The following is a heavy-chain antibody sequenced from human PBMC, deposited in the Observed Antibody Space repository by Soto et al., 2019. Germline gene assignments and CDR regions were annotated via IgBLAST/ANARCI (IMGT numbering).Heavy chain of an antibody. J-gene: IGHJ5*02. CDR3: ARHLAVAGLYNWFDP. D-gene: IGHD6-19*01. CDR1: GGSISSSCYC. V-gene: IGHV4-39*01. CDR2: IYYSGST. Sequence: SETLSLTCAVYGGSISSSCYCWVRLRPPPGKGLEWIGSIYYSGSTYYNPSLKSRVTISVDTSKNQFSLKLSSVTAADTAVYYCARHLAVAGLYNWFDPWGQGTLVTVSS.